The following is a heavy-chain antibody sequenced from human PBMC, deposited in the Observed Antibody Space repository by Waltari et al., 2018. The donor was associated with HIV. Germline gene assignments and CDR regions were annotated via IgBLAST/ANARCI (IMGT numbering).Heavy chain of an antibody. CDR2: INQSGSN. D-gene: IGHD6-19*01. J-gene: IGHJ6*02. CDR1: AESFRASS. Sequence: QVQLRQWGAGLLKPSETLSLTCAVFAESFRASSWTWIRQPPAKGLEWIGEINQSGSNNKSPSLKSRVTISVDTSKNQFSLKLNSVTAADTAVYYCARDSSKPYSHLGFGMDVWGQGTTVTVSS. CDR3: ARDSSKPYSHLGFGMDV. V-gene: IGHV4-34*01.